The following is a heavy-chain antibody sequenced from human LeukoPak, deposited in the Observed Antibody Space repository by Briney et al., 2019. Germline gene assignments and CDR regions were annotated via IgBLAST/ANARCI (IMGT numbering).Heavy chain of an antibody. CDR3: AHFKGGSFDF. D-gene: IGHD1-26*01. CDR1: GGSISSSNYY. CDR2: IYYSGNT. V-gene: IGHV4-39*01. Sequence: SETLSLTCTVSGGSISSSNYYWGWIRQPPGKGLEWIGSIYYSGNTYYNPSLKSRVTISVDTSKNQFSLKLTSVTAADTAVYYCAHFKGGSFDFWGQGTIVTVSS. J-gene: IGHJ3*01.